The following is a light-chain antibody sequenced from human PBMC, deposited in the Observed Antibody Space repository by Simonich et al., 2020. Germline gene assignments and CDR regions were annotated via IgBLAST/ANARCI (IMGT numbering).Light chain of an antibody. V-gene: IGKV4-1*01. CDR1: QSVLYSSNNKNY. CDR3: QQYYSTPIT. J-gene: IGKJ5*01. Sequence: IVMTQSPDSLAVSLGERATINCKSSQSVLYSSNNKNYLTWYQQKPGQPPKLLIYWEYTGESGVPDRVSGSGSGTYFTLTNSSLQAEDVAVYSCQQYYSTPITFGQGTRLEIK. CDR2: WEY.